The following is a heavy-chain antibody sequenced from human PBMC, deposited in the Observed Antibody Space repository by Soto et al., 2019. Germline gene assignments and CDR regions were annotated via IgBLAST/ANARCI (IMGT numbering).Heavy chain of an antibody. D-gene: IGHD5-12*01. V-gene: IGHV1-18*01. CDR1: GYTFTSYG. CDR2: ISAYNGNT. J-gene: IGHJ4*02. CDR3: ARDHSVKMATIPFGY. Sequence: ASVKVSCKASGYTFTSYGISWVRQAPGQGLEWMGWISAYNGNTNYAQKLQGRVTMTTDTSTSTAYMELRSLRSDDTAVYYCARDHSVKMATIPFGYWGQGTLVTVSS.